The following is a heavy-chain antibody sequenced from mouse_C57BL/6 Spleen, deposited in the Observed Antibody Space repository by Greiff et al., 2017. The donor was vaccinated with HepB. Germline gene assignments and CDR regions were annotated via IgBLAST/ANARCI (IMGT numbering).Heavy chain of an antibody. J-gene: IGHJ2*01. CDR2: ISDGGSYT. D-gene: IGHD2-2*01. Sequence: DVMLVESGGGLVKPGGSLKLSCAASGFTFSSYAMSWVRQTPEKRLEWVATISDGGSYTYYPDNVKGRFTISRDNAKNNLYLQMSHLKSEDTAMYYCAREGYPSFDYWGQGTTLTVSS. V-gene: IGHV5-4*01. CDR1: GFTFSSYA. CDR3: AREGYPSFDY.